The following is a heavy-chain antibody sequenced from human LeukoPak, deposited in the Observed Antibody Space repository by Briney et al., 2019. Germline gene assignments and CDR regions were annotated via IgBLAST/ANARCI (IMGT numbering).Heavy chain of an antibody. CDR1: GFSFSDYH. J-gene: IGHJ4*02. D-gene: IGHD2-2*01. V-gene: IGHV3-11*01. CDR2: ISSRGSTI. CDR3: AKDCRTFGLFES. Sequence: GGSLRLSCAASGFSFSDYHMTWIRQAPGKGLECVSYISSRGSTIYYADSVKGRFTISRDNAKNSLYLQMNSLRVEDTAVYFCAKDCRTFGLFESWGQGMLVIVSS.